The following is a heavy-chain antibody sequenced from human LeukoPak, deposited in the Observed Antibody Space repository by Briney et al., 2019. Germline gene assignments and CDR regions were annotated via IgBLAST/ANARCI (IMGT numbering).Heavy chain of an antibody. CDR2: IYYSGST. CDR3: ARLQDHDSSGLDY. CDR1: GGSISSYY. Sequence: SETLSLTCTVSGGSISSYYWSWIRQPPGKGLEWIGHIYYSGSTNYNPSLKSRVTISVDTSKNQFSLKLSSVTAADTAVYYCARLQDHDSSGLDYWGQGTLVTVSS. V-gene: IGHV4-59*08. D-gene: IGHD3-22*01. J-gene: IGHJ4*02.